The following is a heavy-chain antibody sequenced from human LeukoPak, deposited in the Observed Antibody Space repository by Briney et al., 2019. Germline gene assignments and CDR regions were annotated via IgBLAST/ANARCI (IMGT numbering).Heavy chain of an antibody. V-gene: IGHV4-31*03. Sequence: SETLSLTCTVSGGSTSSGDYYWNWIRLHPGKGLEWIGYMNNRGTSNYNPSLRSRVTISVDTSNNQFSLRLSSVTAADTAVYYCTRIPTHYYGSGSYYGYFDSWGQGTLVTVSS. CDR1: GGSTSSGDYY. D-gene: IGHD3-10*01. CDR3: TRIPTHYYGSGSYYGYFDS. CDR2: MNNRGTS. J-gene: IGHJ4*02.